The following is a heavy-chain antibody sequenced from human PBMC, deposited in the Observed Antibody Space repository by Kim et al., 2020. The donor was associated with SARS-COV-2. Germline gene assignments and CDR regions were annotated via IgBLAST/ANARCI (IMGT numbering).Heavy chain of an antibody. J-gene: IGHJ4*02. CDR3: VKTIAAAGTWFDY. V-gene: IGHV3-64D*09. CDR1: GFTFSSYA. Sequence: GGSLRLSCSASGFTFSSYAMHWVRQAPGKGLEYVSAISSNGGSTYYADSVKGRFTISRDNSKNTLYLQMSSLRAEDTAVYYCVKTIAAAGTWFDYWGQGTLVTVSS. D-gene: IGHD6-13*01. CDR2: ISSNGGST.